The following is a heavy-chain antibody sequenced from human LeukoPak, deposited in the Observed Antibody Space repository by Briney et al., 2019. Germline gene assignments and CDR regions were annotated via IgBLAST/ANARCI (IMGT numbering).Heavy chain of an antibody. V-gene: IGHV3-74*01. D-gene: IGHD4-23*01. CDR3: AREVSSQGGGNSECFDY. J-gene: IGHJ4*02. CDR2: INTDGSST. Sequence: PGGSLTLSCAASGFTFSSYWMHWVRQAPGKGLVWVSRINTDGSSTSYADSVKGRFTISRDNAKNTLYLQMNSLRAEDTAVYYCAREVSSQGGGNSECFDYWGQGTLVTVSS. CDR1: GFTFSSYW.